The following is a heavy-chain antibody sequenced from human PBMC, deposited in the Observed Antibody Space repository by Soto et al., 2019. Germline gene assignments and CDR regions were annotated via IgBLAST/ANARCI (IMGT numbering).Heavy chain of an antibody. CDR1: AHSINSHSYY. D-gene: IGHD3-9*01. CDR3: VRFWPPPDYDTLTGYTDAFDY. CDR2: ISYSGST. Sequence: SDTLSLTFAVYAHSINSHSYYWGWIRQPPEKGLEWIAIISYSGSTYYNPTLKSRLTISVDTSKSQFSLKLSSVTAADTAVYYCVRFWPPPDYDTLTGYTDAFDYWGEGTLVTVS. J-gene: IGHJ4*02. V-gene: IGHV4-39*01.